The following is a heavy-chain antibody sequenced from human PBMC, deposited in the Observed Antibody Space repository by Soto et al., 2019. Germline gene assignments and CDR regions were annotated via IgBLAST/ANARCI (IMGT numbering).Heavy chain of an antibody. V-gene: IGHV1-58*02. Sequence: QMQLVQSGPEVKKPGTSVKVSCKASGFTFTSSAMQWVRQARGQRLEWIGWIVVGSGNTNYAQKFQERVTITRDMSTSTAYMELSRLRSEDTAVYYCAALDYYGSGSYFLADYWGQGTLVTVSS. CDR1: GFTFTSSA. CDR3: AALDYYGSGSYFLADY. CDR2: IVVGSGNT. D-gene: IGHD3-10*01. J-gene: IGHJ4*02.